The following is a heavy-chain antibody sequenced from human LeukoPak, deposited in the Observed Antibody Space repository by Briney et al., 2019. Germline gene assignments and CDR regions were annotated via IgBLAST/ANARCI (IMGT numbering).Heavy chain of an antibody. CDR3: ARGVIVVVPAAPHFDY. CDR2: INPNSGGT. D-gene: IGHD2-2*01. V-gene: IGHV1-2*02. CDR1: GYTFTGYY. Sequence: ASVKVSCKASGYTFTGYYMHWVQQAPGQGLEWMGWINPNSGGTNYAQKFQGRVTMTRDTSISTAYMELSRLRSDDTAVYYCARGVIVVVPAAPHFDYWGQGTLVTVSS. J-gene: IGHJ4*02.